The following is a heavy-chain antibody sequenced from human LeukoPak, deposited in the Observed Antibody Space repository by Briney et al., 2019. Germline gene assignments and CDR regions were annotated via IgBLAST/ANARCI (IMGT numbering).Heavy chain of an antibody. Sequence: SETLSLTCTVSGGSISSYYWSWIRQPPGKGLEWIGYIYYGGSTNYNPSLKSRVTISVDTSKNQFSLKLSSVTAADTAVYYRATTRREDGSGSFDYWGQGTLVTVSS. V-gene: IGHV4-59*08. CDR2: IYYGGST. CDR3: ATTRREDGSGSFDY. CDR1: GGSISSYY. D-gene: IGHD3-10*01. J-gene: IGHJ4*02.